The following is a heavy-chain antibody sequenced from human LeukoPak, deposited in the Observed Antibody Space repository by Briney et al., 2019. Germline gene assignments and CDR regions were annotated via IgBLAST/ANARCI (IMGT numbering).Heavy chain of an antibody. V-gene: IGHV3-73*01. CDR1: GFTFSGSA. CDR2: IRSKADSYAT. CDR3: ARLSGVMAAIRGFDL. Sequence: GGSLRLSCAASGFTFSGSAMHWVRQASGKGLEWVGRIRSKADSYATAYAASVKGRFTISRDDSENAAYLQMNSLKIEDTAVYYCARLSGVMAAIRGFDLWGRGTLVTVSS. J-gene: IGHJ2*01. D-gene: IGHD5-24*01.